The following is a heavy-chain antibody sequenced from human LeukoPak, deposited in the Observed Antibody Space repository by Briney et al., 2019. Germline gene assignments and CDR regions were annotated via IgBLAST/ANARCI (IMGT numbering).Heavy chain of an antibody. CDR1: GGSISSSSFY. CDR2: IHYSGSA. V-gene: IGHV4-39*01. J-gene: IGHJ4*02. CDR3: ARGGSSSGIYY. D-gene: IGHD3-10*01. Sequence: SETLSLTCTVSGGSISSSSFYWGWIRQPPGKGLEWIGSIHYSGSAYYNPSLESRVTISVDTSKNQVSLKLNSVTAADTAVYYCARGGSSSGIYYWGQGTLVTVSS.